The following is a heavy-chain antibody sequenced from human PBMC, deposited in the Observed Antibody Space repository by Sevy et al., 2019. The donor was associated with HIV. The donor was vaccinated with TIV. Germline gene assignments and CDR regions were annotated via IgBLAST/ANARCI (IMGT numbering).Heavy chain of an antibody. D-gene: IGHD6-13*01. CDR3: YSSSWNYYYYGMDV. V-gene: IGHV3-7*01. Sequence: GGSLRLSCAASGFTFSSYWMSWVRQAPGKGLEWVANIKQDGSEQYYVDSVKGRFTISRDNAKNSLYLQMNSLRAEDTAVYYCYSSSWNYYYYGMDVWGQGTTVTVSS. CDR1: GFTFSSYW. CDR2: IKQDGSEQ. J-gene: IGHJ6*02.